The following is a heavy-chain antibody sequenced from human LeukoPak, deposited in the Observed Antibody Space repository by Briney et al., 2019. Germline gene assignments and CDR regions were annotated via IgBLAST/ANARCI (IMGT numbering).Heavy chain of an antibody. CDR2: ISYDGGNK. D-gene: IGHD2-2*01. J-gene: IGHJ4*02. CDR1: GFTFSSYA. CDR3: ARDRIDIVVVPAAYIDY. V-gene: IGHV3-30-3*01. Sequence: PGGSLRLSCAASGFTFSSYAMHWVRQAPGKGLEWVAVISYDGGNKYYADSVKGRFTISRDNSKNTLYLQMNSLRAEDTAVYYYARDRIDIVVVPAAYIDYWGQGTLVTVSS.